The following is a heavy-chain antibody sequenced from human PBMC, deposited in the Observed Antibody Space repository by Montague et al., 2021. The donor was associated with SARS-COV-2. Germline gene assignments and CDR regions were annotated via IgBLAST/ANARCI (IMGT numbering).Heavy chain of an antibody. CDR3: ACGEITTRGLIYYYGMDV. CDR1: GGSFSGYY. Sequence: SETLFLTCAVYGGSFSGYYWTWIRQSPRKGLEWIGEINHSGSTNYNPSLKSRVTISVDTSKNQFSLKLSSVTAADTAVYYCACGEITTRGLIYYYGMDVWGQGTTATVSS. V-gene: IGHV4-34*01. J-gene: IGHJ6*02. CDR2: INHSGST. D-gene: IGHD4-11*01.